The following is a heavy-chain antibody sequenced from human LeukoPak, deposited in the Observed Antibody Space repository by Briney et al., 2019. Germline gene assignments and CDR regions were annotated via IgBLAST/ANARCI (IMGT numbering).Heavy chain of an antibody. CDR3: ASRANYGDYGLDY. J-gene: IGHJ4*02. V-gene: IGHV1-69*05. CDR2: IIPIFGTA. CDR1: GGTFSSYA. Sequence: AASVKVSCTPSGGTFSSYAISWVRQAPGQGLEWMGRIIPIFGTANYAQKFQGRVTITTDESTSTAYMELSSLRSEDTAVYYCASRANYGDYGLDYWGQGTLVTVSS. D-gene: IGHD4-17*01.